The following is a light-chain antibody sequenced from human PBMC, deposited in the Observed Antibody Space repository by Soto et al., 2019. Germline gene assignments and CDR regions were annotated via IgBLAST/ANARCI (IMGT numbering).Light chain of an antibody. CDR3: QQYDNWPPFT. V-gene: IGKV3D-15*01. J-gene: IGKJ3*01. CDR1: QSVSSN. CDR2: GAS. Sequence: EIVMTQSPATLSVSPGERATLSCRASQSVSSNLAWYQQKPGQAPRLLIYGASSRATGIPNRFSGSGSGTDFTLTISSLQSEDFAVYYCQQYDNWPPFTFGPGTKVDIK.